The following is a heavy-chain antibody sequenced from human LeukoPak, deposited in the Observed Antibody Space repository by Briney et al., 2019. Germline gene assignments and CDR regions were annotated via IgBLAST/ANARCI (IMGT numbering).Heavy chain of an antibody. CDR2: ISSSRSYI. CDR1: GFTFSSYS. CDR3: ARDEVYGEQYYFDY. D-gene: IGHD4/OR15-4a*01. V-gene: IGHV3-21*01. J-gene: IGHJ4*02. Sequence: GSLRLSCAASGFTFSSYSMNWVRQAPGKGLEWVSSISSSRSYIYYADSVKGRFTISRDNAKNSLYLQMNSLRAEDTAVYYCARDEVYGEQYYFDYWGQGTLVTVSS.